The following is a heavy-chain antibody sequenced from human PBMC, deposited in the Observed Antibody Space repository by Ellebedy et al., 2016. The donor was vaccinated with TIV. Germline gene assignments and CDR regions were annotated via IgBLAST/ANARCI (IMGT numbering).Heavy chain of an antibody. Sequence: SFSAYYMDWVRQPPGKGLEWIGSIYDSGRTHYNPSLKSRVTISVDTSKNQFSLKLSSVIAADTAVYYCARDQVVRGGYHGMDVWGQGTTVTVSS. D-gene: IGHD3-10*01. CDR1: SFSAYY. V-gene: IGHV4-39*07. J-gene: IGHJ6*02. CDR2: IYDSGRT. CDR3: ARDQVVRGGYHGMDV.